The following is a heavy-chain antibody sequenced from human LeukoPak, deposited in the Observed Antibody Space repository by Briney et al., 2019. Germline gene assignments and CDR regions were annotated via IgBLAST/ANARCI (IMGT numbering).Heavy chain of an antibody. CDR3: ARLVLSGSYSFDY. J-gene: IGHJ4*02. D-gene: IGHD1-26*01. V-gene: IGHV1-18*01. CDR2: ISAYNGNT. CDR1: GYTFTSYA. Sequence: ASVKVSCKASGYTFTSYAMHWVRQAPGQRLEWMGWISAYNGNTNYAQKLQGRVTMTTDTSTSTAYMELRSLRSDDTAVYYCARLVLSGSYSFDYWGQGTLVTVSS.